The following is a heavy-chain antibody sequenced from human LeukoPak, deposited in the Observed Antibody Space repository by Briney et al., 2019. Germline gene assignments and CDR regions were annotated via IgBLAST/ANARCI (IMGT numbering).Heavy chain of an antibody. CDR2: ISAYNGNT. D-gene: IGHD3-9*01. J-gene: IGHJ4*02. Sequence: GASVKVSCKASGYTFTSYGISWVRQAPGQGLEWMGWISAYNGNTNYAQKLQGRVTMTTDTSTSTAYMELRSLRSDDTAVYYCARSSRRYFDWLLRGLFDYWGQGTLVTVSS. V-gene: IGHV1-18*01. CDR3: ARSSRRYFDWLLRGLFDY. CDR1: GYTFTSYG.